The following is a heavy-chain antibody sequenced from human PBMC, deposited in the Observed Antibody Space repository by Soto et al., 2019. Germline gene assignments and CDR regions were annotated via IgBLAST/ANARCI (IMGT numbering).Heavy chain of an antibody. J-gene: IGHJ4*02. CDR1: GGSVSSCTYY. V-gene: IGHV4-61*01. CDR3: ANYPTTVTSDY. D-gene: IGHD4-17*01. CDR2: IYYSGST. Sequence: QVQLQESGPGLVKPSETLSLTCTVSGGSVSSCTYYWCWIRQPPGKGLEWIGYIYYSGSTNYNPSLKSRVTISVDTSKNQFSLKLSSVTAADTAVYYCANYPTTVTSDYWGQGTLVTVSS.